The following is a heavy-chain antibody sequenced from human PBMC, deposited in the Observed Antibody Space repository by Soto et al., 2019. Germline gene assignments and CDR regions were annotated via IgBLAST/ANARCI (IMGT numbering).Heavy chain of an antibody. J-gene: IGHJ6*04. Sequence: SETLSLTCTVSGGSISRYYWTWIRQPPGKGLEWIGYIYYTGSTNYNPSLKSRVTISVDTSKDQFSLKLSSVTAADTAVYYCARIFQFFFGVTSYPDSSGRAVWGKGPPVPASP. V-gene: IGHV4-59*01. D-gene: IGHD3-3*01. CDR3: ARIFQFFFGVTSYPDSSGRAV. CDR1: GGSISRYY. CDR2: IYYTGST.